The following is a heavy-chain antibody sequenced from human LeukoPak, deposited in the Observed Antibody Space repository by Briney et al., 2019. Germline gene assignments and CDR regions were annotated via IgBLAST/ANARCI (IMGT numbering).Heavy chain of an antibody. J-gene: IGHJ3*02. Sequence: GGSLRLSCAASGFTFSSYSMNWVRQAPGKGLEWVSYISSSSSTIYYADSVKGRFTISRDNSKNTLYLQMNSLRAEDTALYYCAKGGPGVVDTAMVGAFDIWGQGTMVTVSS. V-gene: IGHV3-48*01. CDR2: ISSSSSTI. CDR1: GFTFSSYS. CDR3: AKGGPGVVDTAMVGAFDI. D-gene: IGHD5-18*01.